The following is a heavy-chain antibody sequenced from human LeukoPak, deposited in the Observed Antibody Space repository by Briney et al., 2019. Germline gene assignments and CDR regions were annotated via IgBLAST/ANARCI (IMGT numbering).Heavy chain of an antibody. Sequence: PGGSLRLSCAVSGFSFSRYEMSWISQAPGKGLEWISYISPSGTTMYYVDSVKGRFIISRVNAKDSLYLQMNSLRVEDTAVYYCGRDPRGPDYWGQGTLVTVSS. V-gene: IGHV3-48*03. CDR3: GRDPRGPDY. J-gene: IGHJ4*02. CDR1: GFSFSRYE. CDR2: ISPSGTTM.